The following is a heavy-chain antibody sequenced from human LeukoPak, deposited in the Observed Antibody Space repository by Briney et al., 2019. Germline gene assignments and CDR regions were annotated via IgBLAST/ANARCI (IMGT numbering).Heavy chain of an antibody. D-gene: IGHD4-17*01. J-gene: IGHJ3*02. CDR2: IVVGSGDT. Sequence: SVKVSCKASGFTFTSSTMQWVRQARGQRLEWIGWIVVGSGDTNYAQKFQERVTITRDMSTRTAYMELSSLRSEDTAVYYCARGHDYGDYAGDAFDIWGQGKMVTVSS. CDR1: GFTFTSST. V-gene: IGHV1-58*02. CDR3: ARGHDYGDYAGDAFDI.